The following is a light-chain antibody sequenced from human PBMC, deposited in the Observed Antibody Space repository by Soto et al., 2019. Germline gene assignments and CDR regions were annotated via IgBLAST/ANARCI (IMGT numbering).Light chain of an antibody. V-gene: IGKV2D-29*02. CDR1: QSLLHITGETF. Sequence: VVVTQTPLSLSVAPGQPASISCNSSQSLLHITGETFLFWYLQRPGQSPQLLIYEVSTRVSGVPDRFSGSGSGTDFTLEISRVETDDVGIXXXMQSTXLXPTXGXGTRLENK. CDR2: EVS. J-gene: IGKJ5*01. CDR3: MQSTXLXPT.